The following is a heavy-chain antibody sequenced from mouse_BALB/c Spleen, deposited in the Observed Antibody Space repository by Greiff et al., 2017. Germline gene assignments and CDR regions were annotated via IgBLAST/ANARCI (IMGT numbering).Heavy chain of an antibody. Sequence: VPLVESGAELVRPGTSVKVSCKASGYAFTNYLIAWVKQRPGQGLEWIGVINPGSGGTNYNEKFKGMATLTDDKSSSTAYMQLSSLTSDDSAVYVCARSQLGPFAYWGQGTLVTVSA. CDR3: ARSQLGPFAY. J-gene: IGHJ3*01. D-gene: IGHD4-1*02. CDR2: INPGSGGT. V-gene: IGHV1-54*01. CDR1: GYAFTNYL.